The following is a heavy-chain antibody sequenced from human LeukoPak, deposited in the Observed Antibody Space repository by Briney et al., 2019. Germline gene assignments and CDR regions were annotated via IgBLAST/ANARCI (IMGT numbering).Heavy chain of an antibody. CDR1: GFAFSSYW. V-gene: IGHV3-74*01. D-gene: IGHD4-17*01. CDR3: ASDMSTMTNCPYN. J-gene: IGHJ4*02. CDR2: MDSDGSSI. Sequence: GGSLRLSCATSGFAFSSYWMHWVRQAPGKGLVWVSRMDSDGSSINYADSVKGRFTISRDNAKNTLYLQMNSLRVEDTAVYYCASDMSTMTNCPYNWGQGTLVTVSS.